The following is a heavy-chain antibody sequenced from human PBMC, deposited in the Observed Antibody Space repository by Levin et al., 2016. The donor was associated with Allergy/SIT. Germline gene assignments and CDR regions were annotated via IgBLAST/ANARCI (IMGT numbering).Heavy chain of an antibody. CDR3: AREAAAGSFDY. D-gene: IGHD6-13*01. CDR2: IYYSGST. V-gene: IGHV4-31*02. J-gene: IGHJ4*02. Sequence: WIRQPPGKGLEWIGYIYYSGSTYYNPSLKSRVTISVDTSKNQFSLKLSSVTAADTAVYYCAREAAAGSFDYWGQGNSGHRLL.